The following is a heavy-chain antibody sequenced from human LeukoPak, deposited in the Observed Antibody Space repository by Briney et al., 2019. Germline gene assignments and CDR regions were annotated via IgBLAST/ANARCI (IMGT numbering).Heavy chain of an antibody. CDR1: GYSFTSNW. Sequence: GESLKISCKGSGYSFTSNWIGWVRQMPGKGLEWMGVIYPSDSDTRYSPSFQGQVTISADKSISTAYLQWSSLKASDTAMYYCARSGSSGYYGGYYFDSWGQGTLVTVSS. D-gene: IGHD3-22*01. J-gene: IGHJ4*02. CDR2: IYPSDSDT. CDR3: ARSGSSGYYGGYYFDS. V-gene: IGHV5-51*01.